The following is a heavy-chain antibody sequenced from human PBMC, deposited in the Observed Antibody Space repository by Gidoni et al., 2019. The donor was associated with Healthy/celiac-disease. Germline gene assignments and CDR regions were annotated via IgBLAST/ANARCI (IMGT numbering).Heavy chain of an antibody. Sequence: EVQLVESGGGLVQPGGSLRLSCAASGFTFSSYEMNWVRQAPGKGLEWVSYISSSGSTIYYADAVKGRFTISRDNAKNSLYLQMNSLRAEDTAVYYCARGVYNWFDPWGQGTLVTVSS. CDR1: GFTFSSYE. J-gene: IGHJ5*02. CDR3: ARGVYNWFDP. CDR2: ISSSGSTI. V-gene: IGHV3-48*03.